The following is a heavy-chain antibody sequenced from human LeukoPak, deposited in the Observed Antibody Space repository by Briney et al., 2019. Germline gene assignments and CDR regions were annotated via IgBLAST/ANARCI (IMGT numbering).Heavy chain of an antibody. J-gene: IGHJ2*01. CDR3: ARRDSPFDL. CDR2: IYYSGST. CDR1: GGSISSYY. D-gene: IGHD3-22*01. Sequence: PSETLSLTCTVSGGSISSYYWSWIRQPPGKGLEWIGYIYYSGSTNYDPSLKSRVTISVDTSKKQFSLKVRSVTAADTAVYYCARRDSPFDLWGRGTLVTVS. V-gene: IGHV4-59*01.